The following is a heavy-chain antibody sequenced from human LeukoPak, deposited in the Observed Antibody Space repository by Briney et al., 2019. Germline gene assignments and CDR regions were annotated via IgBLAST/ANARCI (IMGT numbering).Heavy chain of an antibody. CDR1: GYTFTSYG. J-gene: IGHJ4*02. Sequence: ASVKVSCKASGYTFTSYGISWVRQAPGQGLEWMGGFDPEDGETIYAQKFQGRVTMTENTSTDTAYMELSSLRSEDTAVYFCATDLGGSGWYYFFDYWGQGTLVTVSS. D-gene: IGHD6-19*01. V-gene: IGHV1-24*01. CDR2: FDPEDGET. CDR3: ATDLGGSGWYYFFDY.